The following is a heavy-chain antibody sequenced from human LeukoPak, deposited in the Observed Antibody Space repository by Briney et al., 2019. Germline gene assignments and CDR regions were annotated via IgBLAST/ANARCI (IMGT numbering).Heavy chain of an antibody. J-gene: IGHJ4*02. D-gene: IGHD5-24*01. CDR2: INHSGST. V-gene: IGHV4-34*01. Sequence: SETPSLTCAVYGGSFSGYYWSWIRQPPGKGLEWIGEINHSGSTNYNPSLKSRVTISVDTSKNQFSLKLSSVTAADTAVYYCARLRWLQPIDYWGQGTLVTVSS. CDR3: ARLRWLQPIDY. CDR1: GGSFSGYY.